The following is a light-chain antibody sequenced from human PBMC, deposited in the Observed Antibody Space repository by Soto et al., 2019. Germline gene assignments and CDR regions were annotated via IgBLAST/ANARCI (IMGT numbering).Light chain of an antibody. CDR3: QVWETTTNHPV. V-gene: IGLV3-21*01. Sequence: SYELIQPPSVSVAPGKTARITCGGNNIGSDSVNWYLQKPGQAPVLVIYYDSDRPAGIPERLSGSKSRNTATLTITGVDAGDEADYYCQVWETTTNHPVFGTGTKLTVL. CDR1: NIGSDS. J-gene: IGLJ1*01. CDR2: YDS.